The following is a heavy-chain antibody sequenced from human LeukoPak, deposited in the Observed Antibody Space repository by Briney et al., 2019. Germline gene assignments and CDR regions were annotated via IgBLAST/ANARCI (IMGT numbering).Heavy chain of an antibody. J-gene: IGHJ4*02. D-gene: IGHD3-22*01. V-gene: IGHV1-2*02. CDR3: ARDLDYESSGYYYGSFDY. CDR2: INPNSGGT. Sequence: ASVKVSCKASGYTFTGYYMHWVRQAPGQGLEWMGWINPNSGGTNYAQKFQGRVTMTRDTSISTAYMELSRLRSDDTAVYYCARDLDYESSGYYYGSFDYWGQGTLVTVSS. CDR1: GYTFTGYY.